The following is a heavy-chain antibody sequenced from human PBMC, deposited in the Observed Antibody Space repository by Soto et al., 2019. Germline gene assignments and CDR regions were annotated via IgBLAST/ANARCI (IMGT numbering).Heavy chain of an antibody. D-gene: IGHD6-19*01. Sequence: GGSLRLSCAASGFTFSSYGMHWVRQAPGKGLEWVAVIWYDGSNKYYADSVKGRFTISRDNSKNTLYLQMNSLRAEDTAVYYCARAGIAVAGTSGFDYWGQGTLVTVSS. J-gene: IGHJ4*02. V-gene: IGHV3-33*01. CDR1: GFTFSSYG. CDR2: IWYDGSNK. CDR3: ARAGIAVAGTSGFDY.